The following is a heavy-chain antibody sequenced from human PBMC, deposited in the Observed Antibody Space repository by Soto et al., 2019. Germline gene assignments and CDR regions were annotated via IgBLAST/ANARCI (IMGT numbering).Heavy chain of an antibody. Sequence: EVQLVESGGGSVQPGRSLRLSCAASGFSFDEYAMHWVRQAPGKGLEWVSGISFNSGTITYAGSVKGRFTISRDNAKHSLSLQMNRLRPEDRALYYCAQDNDSSGWLRGAFAFWGRGTMVTV. V-gene: IGHV3-9*01. D-gene: IGHD6-19*01. CDR3: AQDNDSSGWLRGAFAF. CDR2: ISFNSGTI. J-gene: IGHJ3*01. CDR1: GFSFDEYA.